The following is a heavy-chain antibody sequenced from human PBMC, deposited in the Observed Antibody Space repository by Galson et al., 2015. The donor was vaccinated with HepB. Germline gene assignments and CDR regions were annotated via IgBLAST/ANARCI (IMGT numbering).Heavy chain of an antibody. V-gene: IGHV1-69*13. CDR2: PIPVFGIT. J-gene: IGHJ5*02. CDR3: ATDASGWLDP. D-gene: IGHD2-8*02. Sequence: SVKVSCKASEGTFTSYAISWVRQAPGQGLEWLGGPIPVFGITNYTQKFQGRVTITADESTSTAYMELSSLTSEDTAVYYCATDASGWLDPWGQGTLVTVSS. CDR1: EGTFTSYA.